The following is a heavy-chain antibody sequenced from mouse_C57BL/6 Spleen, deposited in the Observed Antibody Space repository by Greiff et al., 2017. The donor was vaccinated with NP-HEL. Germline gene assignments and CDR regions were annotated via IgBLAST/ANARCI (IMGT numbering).Heavy chain of an antibody. CDR2: IDPSDSET. V-gene: IGHV1-52*01. J-gene: IGHJ1*03. CDR3: ARSGNYVRYFDV. D-gene: IGHD2-1*01. CDR1: GYTFTSYW. Sequence: QVQLQQPGAELVRPGSSVKLSCKASGYTFTSYWMHWVKQRPIQGLEWIGNIDPSDSETHYNQKFKDKATLTVAKSSSTAYMQLSSLTSEDSAVYYCARSGNYVRYFDVWGTGTTVTVSS.